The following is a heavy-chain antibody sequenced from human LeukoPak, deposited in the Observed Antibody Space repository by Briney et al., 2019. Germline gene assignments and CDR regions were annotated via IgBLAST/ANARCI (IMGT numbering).Heavy chain of an antibody. D-gene: IGHD6-13*01. J-gene: IGHJ4*02. Sequence: GGSLRLSCAASGFTFSDYYMSWIRQAPGKGLGWLSYISSSGTTIYYADSVKGRFTISRDNAKNSLYLQMNSLRAEDTAVYYCASGNSSSWYYFDYWGQGTLVTVSS. CDR2: ISSSGTTI. CDR1: GFTFSDYY. CDR3: ASGNSSSWYYFDY. V-gene: IGHV3-11*04.